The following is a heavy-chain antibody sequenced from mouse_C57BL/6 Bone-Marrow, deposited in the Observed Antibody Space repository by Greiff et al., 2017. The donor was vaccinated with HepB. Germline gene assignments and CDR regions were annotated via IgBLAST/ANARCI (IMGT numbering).Heavy chain of an antibody. CDR1: GYSITSCYF. CDR2: ISYDGSY. J-gene: IGHJ3*01. V-gene: IGHV3-6*01. CDR3: ARDGAWFAY. Sequence: EVQVVESGPGLVQPSQSLSLTCSVTGYSITSCYFWNWLRQFPGNNLEWMCYISYDGSYNYNPSLKNRITITRDTSKNQFFLKLNSVTTEDTATYYCARDGAWFAYWGQGTLVTVSA.